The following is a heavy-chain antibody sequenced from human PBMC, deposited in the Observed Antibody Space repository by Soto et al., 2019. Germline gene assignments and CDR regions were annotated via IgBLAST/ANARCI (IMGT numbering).Heavy chain of an antibody. Sequence: GGSLRLSCAASGFPFNIYAMSWVRQAPGKGLEWVSAISGNGRNRYYADSVKGRFTISRDNSKNTLYLQMSSLRAEDTAVYYCAKDIWMAVAGTCYWGQGTLVTAPQ. CDR3: AKDIWMAVAGTCY. J-gene: IGHJ4*02. V-gene: IGHV3-23*01. CDR2: ISGNGRNR. D-gene: IGHD6-19*01. CDR1: GFPFNIYA.